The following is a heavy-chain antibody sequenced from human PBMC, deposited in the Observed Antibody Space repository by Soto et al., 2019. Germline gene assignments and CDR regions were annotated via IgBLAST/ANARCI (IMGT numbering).Heavy chain of an antibody. D-gene: IGHD3-22*01. J-gene: IGHJ6*02. Sequence: GGSLRLSCAASGFTFSSYSMNWVRQAPGKGLERVSYISSSSSTIYYADSVKGRSTISRDNAKNSLYLQMNSLRDEDTAVYYCARLTYYYDSSGYGLYYYYGMDVWGQGTTVTVSS. CDR1: GFTFSSYS. CDR3: ARLTYYYDSSGYGLYYYYGMDV. V-gene: IGHV3-48*02. CDR2: ISSSSSTI.